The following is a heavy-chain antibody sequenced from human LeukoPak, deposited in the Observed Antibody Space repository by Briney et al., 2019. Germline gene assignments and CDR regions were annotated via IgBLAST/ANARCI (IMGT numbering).Heavy chain of an antibody. V-gene: IGHV3-23*01. CDR2: ISGSGGST. CDR1: GFTFSSYA. CDR3: ANAPTSGYSSGWAFDY. D-gene: IGHD6-19*01. J-gene: IGHJ4*02. Sequence: PGGSLRLSCAASGFTFSSYAMSWVRQAARQGLEWVSGISGSGGSTYYADSVKGRFTISRDNSKNTLYLQMNSLRAEDTAVYYCANAPTSGYSSGWAFDYWGQGTLVTVSS.